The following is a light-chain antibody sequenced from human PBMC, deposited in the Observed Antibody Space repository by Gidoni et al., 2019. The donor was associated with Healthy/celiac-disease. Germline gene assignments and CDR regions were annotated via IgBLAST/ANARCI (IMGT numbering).Light chain of an antibody. J-gene: IGKJ3*01. Sequence: DIQRTQSPSSLSASVGDRVTITCQASQDISNYLNWYQQKPGKAPKLLLYDASNLETGVPSRFSGSGSGTDFTFTISSLQPEDIATSYCQQYDNLPLTFGPGTKVDIK. CDR3: QQYDNLPLT. CDR1: QDISNY. CDR2: DAS. V-gene: IGKV1-33*01.